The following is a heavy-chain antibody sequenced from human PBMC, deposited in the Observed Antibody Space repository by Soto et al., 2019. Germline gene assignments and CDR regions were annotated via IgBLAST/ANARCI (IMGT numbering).Heavy chain of an antibody. Sequence: SQTLSLTCAISGDSFSSNSAASNWIRQSPSRGLEWLGRTYYRSKWYNDYAVSVKSRITINPDTSKNQFSLQLNSVTPEDTAVYYCARDGSSSQQWGYWFDPWGQGTLVTVSS. V-gene: IGHV6-1*01. J-gene: IGHJ5*02. CDR1: GDSFSSNSAA. CDR2: TYYRSKWYN. CDR3: ARDGSSSQQWGYWFDP. D-gene: IGHD6-13*01.